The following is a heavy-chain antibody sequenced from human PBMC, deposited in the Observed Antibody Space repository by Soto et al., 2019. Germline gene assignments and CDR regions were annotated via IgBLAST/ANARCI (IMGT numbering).Heavy chain of an antibody. D-gene: IGHD2-2*02. CDR2: IYPGDSDT. CDR3: AREIYTSTSFDVFSM. V-gene: IGHV5-51*01. CDR1: GYRFATYW. J-gene: IGHJ3*02. Sequence: GESLKISCKGSGYRFATYWIGWVRQMPGNGLEWMGIIYPGDSDTRYNPSFQGQVTISADKSINTAYLQWSSLKASDTAMYYCAREIYTSTSFDVFSMWGQGTMVTVSS.